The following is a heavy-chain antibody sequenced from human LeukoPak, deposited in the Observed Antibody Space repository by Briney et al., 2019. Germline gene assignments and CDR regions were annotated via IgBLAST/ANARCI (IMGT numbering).Heavy chain of an antibody. CDR2: IYYSGST. J-gene: IGHJ4*02. Sequence: SQTLSLTCTVSGGSISSGDYYWSWIRQPPGKGLVWIGYIYYSGSTCYNPSLKGRVTISVDTSKNQFSLKLSSVTAADTAVYYCARTVLLSGEMNYFDYWGQGTLVTVSS. CDR3: ARTVLLSGEMNYFDY. CDR1: GGSISSGDYY. D-gene: IGHD5-24*01. V-gene: IGHV4-30-4*01.